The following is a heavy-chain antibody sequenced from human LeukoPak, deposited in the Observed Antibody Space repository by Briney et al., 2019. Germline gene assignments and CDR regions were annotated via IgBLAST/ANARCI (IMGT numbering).Heavy chain of an antibody. D-gene: IGHD3-3*01. V-gene: IGHV3-33*01. CDR3: ARDPYDFWSGRLYYFDY. Sequence: PGRSLRLSCAASGFTFGSYGMHWVRQAPGKGLEWVAVIWYDGSNKYYADSVKGRFTISRDNSKNTLYLQMNSLRAEDTAVYYCARDPYDFWSGRLYYFDYWGQGTLVTVSS. J-gene: IGHJ4*02. CDR1: GFTFGSYG. CDR2: IWYDGSNK.